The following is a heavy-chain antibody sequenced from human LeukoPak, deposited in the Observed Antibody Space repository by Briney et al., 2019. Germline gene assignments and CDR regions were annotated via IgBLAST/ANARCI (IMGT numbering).Heavy chain of an antibody. J-gene: IGHJ6*03. CDR2: IYPGDSDT. V-gene: IGHV5-51*01. CDR1: GYSFTSYW. D-gene: IGHD6-13*01. Sequence: GESLKISCKGSGYSFTSYWIGWVRQMPGKGLEWMGIIYPGDSDTRYSPSFQGQVTISADKSISTTYLQWSSLKASDTAMYYCARHYSSSWPLHYYYYYMDVWGKGPTVTVSS. CDR3: ARHYSSSWPLHYYYYYMDV.